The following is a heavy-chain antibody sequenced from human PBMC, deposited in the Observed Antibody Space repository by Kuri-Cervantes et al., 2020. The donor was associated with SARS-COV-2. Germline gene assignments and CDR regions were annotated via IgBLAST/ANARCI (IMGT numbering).Heavy chain of an antibody. Sequence: GESLKISCAASGFTFSSYSMNWVRQAPGKGLEWVSSISSSSYIYYADSVKGRFTISRDNAKNSLYLQMNSLRAEDTAVYYCASFPNDYGDYGDAFDIWGQGTMVTVSS. CDR2: ISSSSYI. D-gene: IGHD4-17*01. CDR1: GFTFSSYS. V-gene: IGHV3-21*01. J-gene: IGHJ3*02. CDR3: ASFPNDYGDYGDAFDI.